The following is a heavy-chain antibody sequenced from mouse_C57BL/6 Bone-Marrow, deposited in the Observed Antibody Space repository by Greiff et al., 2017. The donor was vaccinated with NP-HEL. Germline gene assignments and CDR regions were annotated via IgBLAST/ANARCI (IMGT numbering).Heavy chain of an antibody. V-gene: IGHV1-55*01. CDR3: ARSDYYGVAGYFDV. CDR2: IYPGSGST. Sequence: QVQLQQPGAELVKPGASVKMSCKASGYTFTSYWITWVKQRPGQGLEWIGDIYPGSGSTNYNEKFKSKATLTVDTSSSTAYMQLSSLTSEDSAVYYCARSDYYGVAGYFDVWGTGTTVTVSS. CDR1: GYTFTSYW. D-gene: IGHD1-1*01. J-gene: IGHJ1*03.